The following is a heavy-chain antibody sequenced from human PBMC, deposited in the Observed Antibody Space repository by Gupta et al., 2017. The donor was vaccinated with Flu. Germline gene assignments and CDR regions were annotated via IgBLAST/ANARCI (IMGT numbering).Heavy chain of an antibody. J-gene: IGHJ4*02. CDR1: GFTLANYW. D-gene: IGHD6-19*01. Sequence: EVQLVASGGGLVQPGGSLRLSCAASGFTLANYWMNWIRQSPGKGLEWVANIKQDGSDKYYVDSVKGRFTISRDNAKNSLYLQMNSLRAEDTAVYYCARGMGGGWIVHYWGQGTLVTVSS. CDR3: ARGMGGGWIVHY. CDR2: IKQDGSDK. V-gene: IGHV3-7*04.